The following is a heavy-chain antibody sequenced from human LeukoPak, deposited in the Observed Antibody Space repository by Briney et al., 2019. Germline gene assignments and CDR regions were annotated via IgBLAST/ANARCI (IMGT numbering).Heavy chain of an antibody. D-gene: IGHD3-9*01. J-gene: IGHJ6*03. CDR1: GYTFTSYY. CDR3: ARAETYYDILTGYYYYYYMDV. V-gene: IGHV1-46*01. CDR2: INPSGGST. Sequence: GASVKVSCKASGYTFTSYYMHWVRQAPGQGLEWMGIINPSGGSTSYAQKFQGRVTMTRDTSTSTVYMKLSSLRSEDTAVYYCARAETYYDILTGYYYYYYMDVWGKGTTVTVSS.